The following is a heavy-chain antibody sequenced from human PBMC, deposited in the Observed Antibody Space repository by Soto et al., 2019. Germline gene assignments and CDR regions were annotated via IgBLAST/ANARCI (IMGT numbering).Heavy chain of an antibody. V-gene: IGHV3-7*01. J-gene: IGHJ6*01. CDR3: AGYDILTGYYPPHDMDV. CDR2: IKQDGSEK. CDR1: GFTFSGFW. Sequence: PGGSLRLSCVASGFTFSGFWMSWVRQAPGEGLEWVANIKQDGSEKYYVDSVKGRFTISRDNTKKSLYLEMNSLRAEDTAVYYCAGYDILTGYYPPHDMDVWGQGTTVTVSS. D-gene: IGHD3-9*01.